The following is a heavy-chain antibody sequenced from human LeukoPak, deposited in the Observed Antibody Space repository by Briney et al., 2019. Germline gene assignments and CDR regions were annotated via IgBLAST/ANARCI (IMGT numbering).Heavy chain of an antibody. CDR2: ISAYNGNT. D-gene: IGHD3-10*01. CDR1: GYTFISYG. CDR3: ARFGELLCIIDY. J-gene: IGHJ4*02. V-gene: IGHV1-18*01. Sequence: ASVKVSCTASGYTFISYGISWVRQAPGQGLEWMGWISAYNGNTNYAQKLQGRVTMTTDTSTSAAYMELRSLRSDDTAVYYCARFGELLCIIDYWGQGTLVTVSS.